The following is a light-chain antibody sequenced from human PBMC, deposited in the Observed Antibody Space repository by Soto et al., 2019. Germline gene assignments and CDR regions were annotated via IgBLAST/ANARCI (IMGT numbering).Light chain of an antibody. J-gene: IGLJ1*01. CDR2: EVN. V-gene: IGLV2-8*01. CDR1: ACNIGGYNF. Sequence: QSALTQPPSASGSPGQSVAISCTGTACNIGGYNFVSWYQQHPGKAPKLLIYEVNKRPSGVPDRFSGSKSGNTASLTVSGLEGECESEFYSSSHGETRPYVFGTGTQATV. CDR3: SSHGETRPYV.